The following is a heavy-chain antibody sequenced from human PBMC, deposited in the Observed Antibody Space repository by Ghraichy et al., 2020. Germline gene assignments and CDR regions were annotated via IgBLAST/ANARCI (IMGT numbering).Heavy chain of an antibody. D-gene: IGHD2-15*01. V-gene: IGHV3-30*04. J-gene: IGHJ4*02. CDR3: AREEMECSGGICYSRGFDY. CDR2: ISYDGSDR. CDR1: GFTFSNYA. Sequence: GGSLRLSCAASGFTFSNYAMHWVRQAPGKGLEWVAFISYDGSDRYYADSVKGRVTISRDNSKNTLYLQTNSLRPEDTAVYYCAREEMECSGGICYSRGFDYWGQGTLVTVSS.